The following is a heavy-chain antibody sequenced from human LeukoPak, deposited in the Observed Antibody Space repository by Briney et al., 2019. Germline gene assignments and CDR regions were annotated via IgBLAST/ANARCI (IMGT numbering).Heavy chain of an antibody. CDR3: ARESDY. J-gene: IGHJ4*02. CDR2: IKEDGAEQ. CDR1: GFTFSNYW. Sequence: GGSLRLSCAASGFTFSNYWMTWVRQAPGKGLEWVANIKEDGAEQYYVDSVRGRFTISRDNAKNSVYLQLNRLRVEDTAIYYCARESDYWGQGTLVTVSS. V-gene: IGHV3-7*03.